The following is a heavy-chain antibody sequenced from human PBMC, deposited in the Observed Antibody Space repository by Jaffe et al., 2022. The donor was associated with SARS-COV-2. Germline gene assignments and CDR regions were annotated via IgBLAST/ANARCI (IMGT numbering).Heavy chain of an antibody. Sequence: QVQLVESGGGVVQPGRSLRLSCAASGFTFSSYGMHWVRQAPGKGLEWVAVIWYDGSNKYYADSVKGRFTISRDNSKNTLYLQMNSLRAEDTAVYYCARDLSHYYYDSTAEDAFDIWGQGTMVTVSS. CDR3: ARDLSHYYYDSTAEDAFDI. J-gene: IGHJ3*02. CDR2: IWYDGSNK. V-gene: IGHV3-33*01. D-gene: IGHD3-22*01. CDR1: GFTFSSYG.